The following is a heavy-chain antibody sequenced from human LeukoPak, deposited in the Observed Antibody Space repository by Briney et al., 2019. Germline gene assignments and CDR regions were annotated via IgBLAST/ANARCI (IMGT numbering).Heavy chain of an antibody. D-gene: IGHD3-16*01. CDR3: AKSGGSWTNYFDY. Sequence: GGSLRLSCAVSGFTFSSYAMSWVRQAPGKGLEWVSAISGSGGSTYYADSVKGRFTISRDNSKNTLYLQMNSLRAEDTAVYYCAKSGGSWTNYFDYWGQGTLVTVSS. CDR1: GFTFSSYA. CDR2: ISGSGGST. J-gene: IGHJ4*02. V-gene: IGHV3-23*01.